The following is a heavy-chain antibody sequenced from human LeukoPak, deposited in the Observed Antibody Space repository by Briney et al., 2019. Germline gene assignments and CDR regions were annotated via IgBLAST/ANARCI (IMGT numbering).Heavy chain of an antibody. J-gene: IGHJ5*02. CDR1: GYTFIGYY. CDR3: ARDGCSSTSWFDYGNWFDP. CDR2: INPNSGGT. D-gene: IGHD2-2*01. V-gene: IGHV1-2*04. Sequence: ASVQVTCQASGYTFIGYYMHWVRQAPGQGLEWMGCINPNSGGTNYAQKFQGWVTMTRDTSISTAYMELSRLRSDDTAVYYCARDGCSSTSWFDYGNWFDPWGQGSLVTVSS.